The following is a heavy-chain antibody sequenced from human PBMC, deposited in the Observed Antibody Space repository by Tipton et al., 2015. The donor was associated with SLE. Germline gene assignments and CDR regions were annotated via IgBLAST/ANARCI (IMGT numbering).Heavy chain of an antibody. Sequence: SLRLSCAASGFTFSNAWMSWVRQAPGKGPEWVSVIYTGGITFYADSVEGRVTISRDIFKNSLYLHMNSLRAEDTAVYYCATRIAAAGTDWYFDVWGRGTLVAVSP. CDR1: GFTFSNAW. D-gene: IGHD6-13*01. V-gene: IGHV3-66*01. CDR2: IYTGGIT. J-gene: IGHJ2*01. CDR3: ATRIAAAGTDWYFDV.